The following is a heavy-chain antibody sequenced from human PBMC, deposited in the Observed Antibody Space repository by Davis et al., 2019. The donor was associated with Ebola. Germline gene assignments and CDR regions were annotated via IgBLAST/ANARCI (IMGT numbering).Heavy chain of an antibody. J-gene: IGHJ3*02. V-gene: IGHV3-21*01. CDR3: ARERGPYILGWFEPFDI. D-gene: IGHD3-10*01. CDR2: INTGSNYI. Sequence: GGSLRLSCAASGFTFSDYSMSWVRQAPGKGLEWVSSINTGSNYIFYGDSVKGRFTISRDNAQNSLVLQMDSLTVEDTAVYYCARERGPYILGWFEPFDIWGQGTRVTVSS. CDR1: GFTFSDYS.